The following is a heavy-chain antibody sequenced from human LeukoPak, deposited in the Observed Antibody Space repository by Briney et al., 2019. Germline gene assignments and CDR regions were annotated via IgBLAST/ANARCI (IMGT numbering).Heavy chain of an antibody. Sequence: GESLKISCKGSGYSFTSYWISWVRQMPGRGLEWMGRIDPSDSYTNYSPSFQGHVTISADKSISTAYLQWSSLKASDTAMYYCAITTAMAPYYYYYGIDVWGKGTTVTVSS. CDR3: AITTAMAPYYYYYGIDV. CDR1: GYSFTSYW. D-gene: IGHD5-18*01. V-gene: IGHV5-10-1*01. J-gene: IGHJ6*04. CDR2: IDPSDSYT.